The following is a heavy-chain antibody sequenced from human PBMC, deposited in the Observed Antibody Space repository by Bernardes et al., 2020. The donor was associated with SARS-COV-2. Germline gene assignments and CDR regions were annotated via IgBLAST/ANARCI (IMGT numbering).Heavy chain of an antibody. CDR1: GASIGNTEYF. J-gene: IGHJ4*02. V-gene: IGHV4-39*01. D-gene: IGHD1-26*01. Sequence: SETLSLTCAVSGASIGNTEYFWGWIRQPPGKGLEWIGSMSYSGPTYYNPSLKSRVTMSVDTSKNHFSLRLGSVTAADTAVYFCARHGERELLWPFDYWGQGTLVTVSS. CDR3: ARHGERELLWPFDY. CDR2: MSYSGPT.